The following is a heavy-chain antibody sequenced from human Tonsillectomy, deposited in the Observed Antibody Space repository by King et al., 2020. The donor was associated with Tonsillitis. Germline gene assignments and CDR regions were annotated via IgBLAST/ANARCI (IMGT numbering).Heavy chain of an antibody. J-gene: IGHJ6*02. CDR1: GFTFSSYA. V-gene: IGHV3-23*04. D-gene: IGHD3-22*01. CDR3: AKGVVVIGYDCGMDV. CDR2: ISGSGGNT. Sequence: VQLVESGGGLVQPGGSLRLSCAASGFTFSSYAMIWVRQAPGKGLEWVSGISGSGGNTHYADSVKGRFTISRDNFRNTLHLQMNSLRAEDTAIYYCAKGVVVIGYDCGMDVWGRGTTVTVSS.